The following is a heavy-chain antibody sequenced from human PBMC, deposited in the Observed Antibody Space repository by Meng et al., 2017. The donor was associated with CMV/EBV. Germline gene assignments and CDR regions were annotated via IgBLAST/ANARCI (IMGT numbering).Heavy chain of an antibody. CDR2: ISYDGSNK. J-gene: IGHJ4*02. D-gene: IGHD1-26*01. Sequence: GESLKISCAASGFTFSSYAMHWVRQAPGKGLEWVAVISYDGSNKYYADSVKGRFTISRDNSKNTLYLQMNSLRAEDTAVYYCARDAYSGSYSLGLGYWGQGTLVTVSS. V-gene: IGHV3-30*04. CDR1: GFTFSSYA. CDR3: ARDAYSGSYSLGLGY.